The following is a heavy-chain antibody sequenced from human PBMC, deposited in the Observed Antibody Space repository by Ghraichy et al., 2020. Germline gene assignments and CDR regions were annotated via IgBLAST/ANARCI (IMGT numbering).Heavy chain of an antibody. CDR3: ARGPAKYQLPKYFQH. D-gene: IGHD2-2*01. Sequence: SETLSLTCAVYGGSFSGYYWSWIRQPPGKGLEWIGEINHSGSTNYNPSLKSRVTISVHTSKNQFSLKLSSVTAADTAVYYCARGPAKYQLPKYFQHWGQGTLVTVSS. J-gene: IGHJ1*01. CDR1: GGSFSGYY. CDR2: INHSGST. V-gene: IGHV4-34*01.